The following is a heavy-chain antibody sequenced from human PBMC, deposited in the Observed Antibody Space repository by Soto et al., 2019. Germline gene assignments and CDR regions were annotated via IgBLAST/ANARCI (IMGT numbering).Heavy chain of an antibody. J-gene: IGHJ4*02. CDR2: IYWDGDK. CDR3: AHRGGAAAGTDFFDY. D-gene: IGHD6-13*01. CDR1: GFSLSSNEVG. Sequence: QITLKESGPTLVKPTQTLTLTCTFSGFSLSSNEVGVGWIRQPPGKALEWLALIYWDGDKHYSSSLKSRLTITKDTSKNPVVLTMTTMDPVDTATYYCAHRGGAAAGTDFFDYWGQGTLVTVSS. V-gene: IGHV2-5*02.